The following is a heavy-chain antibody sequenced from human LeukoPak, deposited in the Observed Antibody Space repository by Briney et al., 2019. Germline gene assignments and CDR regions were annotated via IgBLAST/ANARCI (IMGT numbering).Heavy chain of an antibody. Sequence: GGSLRLSCAASGFTFSSYAMSWVRQAPGKGLEWVSAISGSGGSTYYADSVKGRFTISRDNSKNTLYLQMNSLRAEDTAVYYCAKDDLTRLWSYYYGMDVWGQGTTVTVSS. D-gene: IGHD5-18*01. J-gene: IGHJ6*02. CDR2: ISGSGGST. CDR3: AKDDLTRLWSYYYGMDV. V-gene: IGHV3-23*01. CDR1: GFTFSSYA.